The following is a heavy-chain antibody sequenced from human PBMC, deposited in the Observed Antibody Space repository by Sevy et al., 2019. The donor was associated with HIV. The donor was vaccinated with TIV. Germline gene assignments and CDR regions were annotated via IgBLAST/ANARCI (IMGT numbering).Heavy chain of an antibody. Sequence: GGSLRLSCAASGFDFSIYSMSWVRQAPGKGLEWVSTLSFGCGKINYADSVKGRFTISRDNSKSLVYLQMNNMRVEDTGVYYCAREGCTKPHDYWGQGTLVTVSS. CDR2: LSFGCGKI. CDR1: GFDFSIYS. V-gene: IGHV3-23*01. CDR3: AREGCTKPHDY. J-gene: IGHJ4*02. D-gene: IGHD2-8*01.